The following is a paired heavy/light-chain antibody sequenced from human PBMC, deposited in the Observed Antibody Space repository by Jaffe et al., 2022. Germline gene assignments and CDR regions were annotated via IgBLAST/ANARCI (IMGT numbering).Light chain of an antibody. CDR2: ESN. J-gene: IGLJ1*01. CDR3: GTWDSSLSAGV. Sequence: QSVLTQPPSVSAAPGQKVTISCSGSSSNIGNNHVSWYQQLPGTAPKLLMYESNKRPSGIPDRFSGSKSGTSATLGITGLQTGDEADYYCGTWDSSLSAGVFGTGTKVTVL. V-gene: IGLV1-51*02. CDR1: SSNIGNNH.
Heavy chain of an antibody. Sequence: EVQLVESGGDLVQSGGSLRLSCAASGFTFSTYWMHWVRQAPGKGLVWVSRINSDGSSTNYADSVKGRFTISRDNAKNTLYLQMNSLRAEDTALYYCARVRGCTSTSCYYADYWGQGTLVTVSS. V-gene: IGHV3-74*01. J-gene: IGHJ4*02. CDR1: GFTFSTYW. CDR2: INSDGSST. D-gene: IGHD2-2*01. CDR3: ARVRGCTSTSCYYADY.